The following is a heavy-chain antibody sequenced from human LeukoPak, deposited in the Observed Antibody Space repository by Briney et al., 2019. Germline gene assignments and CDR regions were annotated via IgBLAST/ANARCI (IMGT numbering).Heavy chain of an antibody. CDR2: IHHSGST. J-gene: IGHJ4*02. CDR3: ARGHNGRYYDFWSGYLESGFDY. Sequence: SETLSLTCTVSGSSISSGYYWGWIRQPPGKGLEWIGSIHHSGSTYYNPSLKSRVTISVDTSKNQFSLKLSSVTAADTAVYYCARGHNGRYYDFWSGYLESGFDYWGQGTLVTVSS. CDR1: GSSISSGYY. V-gene: IGHV4-38-2*02. D-gene: IGHD3-3*01.